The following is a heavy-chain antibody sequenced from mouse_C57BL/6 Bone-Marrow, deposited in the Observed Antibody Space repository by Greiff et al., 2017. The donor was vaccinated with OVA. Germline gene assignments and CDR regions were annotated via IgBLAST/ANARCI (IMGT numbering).Heavy chain of an antibody. Sequence: VKVVESGPGLVQHSQSLSITCTVSGFSLTSYGVHWVGQSPGKGLEWLGVIWSGGSTDYNAAFISRLSISKDNSKSQVFFKMNSLQADDTAIYSCARNPPLVTTREYAMDYWGQGTSVTVSS. CDR2: IWSGGST. J-gene: IGHJ4*01. D-gene: IGHD2-2*01. V-gene: IGHV2-2*01. CDR1: GFSLTSYG. CDR3: ARNPPLVTTREYAMDY.